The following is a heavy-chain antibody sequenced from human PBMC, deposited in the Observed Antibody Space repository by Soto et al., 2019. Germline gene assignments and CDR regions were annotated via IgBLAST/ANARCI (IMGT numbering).Heavy chain of an antibody. V-gene: IGHV5-51*01. CDR2: IYPGDSDT. CDR3: ARRLGGVTGTPPIYYYYMDV. D-gene: IGHD1-20*01. Sequence: GESLKISCKGSGYSFTSYWIGWVRQMPGKGLEWMGIIYPGDSDTRYSPSFQGQVTISADKSISTAYLQWSSLKASDTAMYYCARRLGGVTGTPPIYYYYMDVWGKGTTVTVSS. CDR1: GYSFTSYW. J-gene: IGHJ6*03.